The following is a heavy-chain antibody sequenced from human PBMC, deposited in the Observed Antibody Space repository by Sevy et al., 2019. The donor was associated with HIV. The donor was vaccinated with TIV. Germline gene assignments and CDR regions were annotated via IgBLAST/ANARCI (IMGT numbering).Heavy chain of an antibody. CDR2: IYYSGST. J-gene: IGHJ5*02. D-gene: IGHD6-6*01. CDR3: ARVFSYSSSSWFDP. Sequence: SETLSLTCTVSGGSISSYYWSWIRQPPGKGLEWIGYIYYSGSTNYNPSLKSRVTISVDTSKNQFSLKLSSVTAADTAVYYCARVFSYSSSSWFDPWGQGTLVTVSS. CDR1: GGSISSYY. V-gene: IGHV4-59*01.